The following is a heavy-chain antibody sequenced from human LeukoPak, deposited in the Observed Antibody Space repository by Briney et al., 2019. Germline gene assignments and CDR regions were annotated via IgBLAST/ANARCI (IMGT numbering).Heavy chain of an antibody. CDR1: GFTFTNYR. CDR2: ISSRSDDI. Sequence: PGGSLRLSCAASGFTFTNYRLNWVRQAPGKGLEWVSSISSRSDDIHFIDSVKGRFTISRDNAKNSLYLQMNCLRVEDTAVYYCARDGLVVRGVIDYWGQGTLVTVSS. V-gene: IGHV3-21*01. D-gene: IGHD3-10*01. J-gene: IGHJ4*02. CDR3: ARDGLVVRGVIDY.